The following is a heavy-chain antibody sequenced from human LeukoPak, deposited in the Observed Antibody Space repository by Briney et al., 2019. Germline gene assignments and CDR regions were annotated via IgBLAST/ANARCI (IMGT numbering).Heavy chain of an antibody. J-gene: IGHJ4*02. CDR3: ARATGRVVRGITWRYFDY. D-gene: IGHD3-10*01. V-gene: IGHV1-2*02. Sequence: EASVKVSCKASGYTFTTYGISWVRQAPGQGLEWMGWINPNSGGTNYAQKFQGRVTMTRDTSISTAYMELSRLRSDDTAVYYCARATGRVVRGITWRYFDYWGQGTLVTVSS. CDR2: INPNSGGT. CDR1: GYTFTTYG.